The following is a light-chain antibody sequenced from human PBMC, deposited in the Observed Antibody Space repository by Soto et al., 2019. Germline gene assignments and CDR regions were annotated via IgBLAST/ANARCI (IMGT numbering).Light chain of an antibody. V-gene: IGKV1-33*01. CDR1: QDINIY. CDR3: QQYDILPLT. CDR2: DAS. Sequence: DIQMTQSPSSLFASVGDRVTITCQATQDINIYLNWYQQKPGKAPNLLIYDASNLEIGVPSRFSGSGSGTHFTFTISSLQTEDIGTYYCQQYDILPLTFGRGTRLRL. J-gene: IGKJ5*01.